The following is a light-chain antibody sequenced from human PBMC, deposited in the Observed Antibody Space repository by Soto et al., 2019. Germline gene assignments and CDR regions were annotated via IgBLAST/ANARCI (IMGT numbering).Light chain of an antibody. J-gene: IGKJ1*01. V-gene: IGKV1-17*01. CDR1: QGIRTD. CDR3: LQHKSYPPWT. Sequence: DLQMTQSPSSLSASVGDRVTITCRASQGIRTDLGWYQQKPGKAPKRLIYAASSLQSGVPSRFSGSRSGTEFTLTISSLQPEDFATYYCLQHKSYPPWTFGQGTKVEIK. CDR2: AAS.